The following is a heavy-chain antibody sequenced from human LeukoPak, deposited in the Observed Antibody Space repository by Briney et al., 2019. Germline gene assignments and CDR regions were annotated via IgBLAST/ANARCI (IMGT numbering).Heavy chain of an antibody. J-gene: IGHJ4*02. CDR2: ITDTGGST. V-gene: IGHV3-23*01. CDR3: AKVGYCSQSSCPQSFVY. CDR1: GFTFSNYA. D-gene: IGHD6-13*01. Sequence: GGSLRLSCAASGFTFSNYAMSWVRRAPGKGLEWVSAITDTGGSTYYADSVKGRLTISRDNSKNTFYLQMNSLRAEDAAVYYCAKVGYCSQSSCPQSFVYWGQGTLVTVSS.